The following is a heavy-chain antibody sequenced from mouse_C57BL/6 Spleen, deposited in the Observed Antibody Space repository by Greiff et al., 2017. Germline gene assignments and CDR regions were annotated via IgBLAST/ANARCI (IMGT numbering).Heavy chain of an antibody. CDR1: GFNIKDYY. J-gene: IGHJ1*03. D-gene: IGHD2-1*01. CDR2: IDPEDGDT. CDR3: TTGYGNYLWYCDV. V-gene: IGHV14-1*01. Sequence: EVQLQQSGAELVRPGASVKLSCTASGFNIKDYYMHWVKQRPEQGLEWIGRIDPEDGDTEYAPKFQGKATMTADTSSNTAYLQLSSLTSEDTAVYYCTTGYGNYLWYCDVWGTGTTVTVSA.